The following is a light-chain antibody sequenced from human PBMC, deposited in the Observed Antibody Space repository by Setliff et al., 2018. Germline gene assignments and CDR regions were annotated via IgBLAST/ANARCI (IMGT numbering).Light chain of an antibody. J-gene: IGLJ2*01. CDR3: SSYTSSSYVL. CDR2: DVS. CDR1: SSDVGGYNY. Sequence: QSALPQPASVSGSPGQSITISCTGTSSDVGGYNYVSWYQQHPGKAPKLMIYDVSNRPSGVSNRFSGSKSGNTASLTISGLQAEDEADYCCSSYTSSSYVLFGGGTKVTVL. V-gene: IGLV2-14*03.